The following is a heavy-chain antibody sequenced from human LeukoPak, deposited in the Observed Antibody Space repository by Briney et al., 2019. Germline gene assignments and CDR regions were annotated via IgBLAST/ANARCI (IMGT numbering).Heavy chain of an antibody. CDR2: IYSSGST. CDR1: GGSISINNYY. V-gene: IGHV4-4*07. D-gene: IGHD3-10*01. J-gene: IGHJ4*02. Sequence: SETLSLTCTVSGGSISINNYYWSWIRQPAGKGLEWIGRIYSSGSTNYNPSLKSRVTMSVDTSKNQFSLKLSSVTAADTAVYYCARGRRPMVRGVIMTPNFDYWGQGTLVTVSS. CDR3: ARGRRPMVRGVIMTPNFDY.